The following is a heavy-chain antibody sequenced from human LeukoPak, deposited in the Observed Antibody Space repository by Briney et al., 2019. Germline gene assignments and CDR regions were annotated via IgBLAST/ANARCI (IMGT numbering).Heavy chain of an antibody. Sequence: ASVKVSCKASGGTFSSYAISWVRQAPGQGLEWMGRIIPILGIANYAQKFQGRVTITADKSTSTAYMELSSLRSEDTAVYYCARGLNYDSSGYGYWGQGTLVTVSS. J-gene: IGHJ4*02. CDR1: GGTFSSYA. CDR2: IIPILGIA. CDR3: ARGLNYDSSGYGY. D-gene: IGHD3-22*01. V-gene: IGHV1-69*04.